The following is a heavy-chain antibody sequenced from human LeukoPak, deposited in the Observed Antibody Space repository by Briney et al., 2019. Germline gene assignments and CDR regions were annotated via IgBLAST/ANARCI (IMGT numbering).Heavy chain of an antibody. CDR2: ISSSSSYI. J-gene: IGHJ4*02. D-gene: IGHD5-12*01. CDR1: GFTFSSYA. V-gene: IGHV3-21*01. CDR3: ARGRRGYFDY. Sequence: GRSLRLSCAASGFTFSSYAMHWVRQAPGKGLEWVSSISSSSSYIYYADSVKGRFTISRDNVKNSLYLQMNSLRAEDTAVYYCARGRRGYFDYWGQGTLVTVSS.